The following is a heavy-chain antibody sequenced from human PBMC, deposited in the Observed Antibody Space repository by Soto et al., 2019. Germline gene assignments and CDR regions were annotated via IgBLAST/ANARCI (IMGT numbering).Heavy chain of an antibody. D-gene: IGHD3-3*01. CDR2: ISGSGGRT. V-gene: IGHV3-23*01. J-gene: IGHJ3*02. CDR3: AKGGYYSLFDI. Sequence: GGSLRLSWVAAGFPFSSYAMSWVRQTPGKGLEWVSGISGSGGRTYYADSVKGRFTISRDNSNNTLSLQMHILRVEDPAVYFCAKGGYYSLFDIWGQGTMVTFSS. CDR1: GFPFSSYA.